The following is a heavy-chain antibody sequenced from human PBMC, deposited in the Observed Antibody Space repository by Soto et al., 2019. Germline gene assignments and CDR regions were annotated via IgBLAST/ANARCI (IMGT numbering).Heavy chain of an antibody. CDR1: GFTVNGKKY. CDR2: PYIADGT. V-gene: IGHV3-53*01. CDR3: ATWLLREHAFDI. Sequence: PGGSLRLSCAASGFTVNGKKYITWVRQAPGKGLEWVSAPYIADGTFYADSVKGRFTVSIDSSKNTVYLQMNNLSPEDTAVYYCATWLLREHAFDIWGLGTMVTVSS. J-gene: IGHJ3*02. D-gene: IGHD2-15*01.